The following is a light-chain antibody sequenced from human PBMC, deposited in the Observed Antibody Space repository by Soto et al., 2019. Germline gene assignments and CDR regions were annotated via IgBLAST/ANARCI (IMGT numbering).Light chain of an antibody. CDR3: QQYNNWAPMT. CDR1: QSVSSN. CDR2: GAS. V-gene: IGKV3-15*01. J-gene: IGKJ1*01. Sequence: EIVMTQSPATLSVSPGERDTLSCRASQSVSSNLAWYQQKPGQAPRLLIYGASTRATGIPARFSGSGSGTEFTLPISSLQSEDFAVYYCQQYNNWAPMTFGQGTKVEIK.